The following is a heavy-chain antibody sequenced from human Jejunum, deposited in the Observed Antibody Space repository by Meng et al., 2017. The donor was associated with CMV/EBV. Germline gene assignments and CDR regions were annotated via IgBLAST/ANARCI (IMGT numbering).Heavy chain of an antibody. Sequence: EMDWVRQAPGKGLEWVSHLSINGRTSHYADSVKGRFTISRDSAKNSLYLDMNTLRVDDSAVYYCARAMRTGYCSAAYCRGHFFDYWGQGTPVTVSS. J-gene: IGHJ4*02. CDR2: LSINGRTS. CDR3: ARAMRTGYCSAAYCRGHFFDY. D-gene: IGHD2-15*01. V-gene: IGHV3-48*03.